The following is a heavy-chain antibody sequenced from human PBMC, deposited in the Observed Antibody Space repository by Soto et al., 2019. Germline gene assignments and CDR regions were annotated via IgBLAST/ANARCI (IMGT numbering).Heavy chain of an antibody. CDR3: GSYYGGLDCFGD. CDR2: IHYSGGT. J-gene: IGHJ4*02. D-gene: IGHD4-17*01. V-gene: IGHV4-39*01. CDR1: GASISSNSFY. Sequence: QKQLQESGPGLVKPSETLSLTCTVSGASISSNSFYWGWIRQPPGKGLEWLGSIHYSGGTYYNPSVRIGVSICVDTSKNQCSLNLISVTAADTAVYFCGSYYGGLDCFGDWGQGTQVTVST.